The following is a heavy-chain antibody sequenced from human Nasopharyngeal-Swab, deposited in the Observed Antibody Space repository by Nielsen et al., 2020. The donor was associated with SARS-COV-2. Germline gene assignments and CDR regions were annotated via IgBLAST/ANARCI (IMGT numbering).Heavy chain of an antibody. D-gene: IGHD3-3*01. CDR3: ARQYSFGYYFDY. J-gene: IGHJ4*02. CDR2: ISSSGTKE. V-gene: IGHV3-11*01. Sequence: IRQPPGKGLEWISFISSSGTKEQYRGSVRGRFTISRGNAKNSAYLHMNSLRAEDTAIYYCARQYSFGYYFDYWGQGTLVTVSS.